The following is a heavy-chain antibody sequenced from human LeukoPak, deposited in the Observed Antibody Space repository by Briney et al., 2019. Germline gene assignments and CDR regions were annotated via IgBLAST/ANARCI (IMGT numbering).Heavy chain of an antibody. CDR2: ISAYDGNT. CDR3: ARAGIVVVVAATTDAFDI. D-gene: IGHD2-15*01. V-gene: IGHV1-18*04. CDR1: GYTFTSYG. Sequence: RGASVKVSCKASGYTFTSYGISWVRQAPGQGLEWMGWISAYDGNTNYAQILQGRVTMTTDTSTRTAYMELRSLRSDDTAVYYCARAGIVVVVAATTDAFDIWGQGTMVTVSS. J-gene: IGHJ3*02.